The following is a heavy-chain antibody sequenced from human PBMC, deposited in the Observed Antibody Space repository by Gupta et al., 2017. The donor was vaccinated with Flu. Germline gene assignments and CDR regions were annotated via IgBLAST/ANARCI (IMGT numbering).Heavy chain of an antibody. CDR3: ARVQGGAAADPYYYYYYGMDV. CDR1: GASVPSNSAA. V-gene: IGHV6-1*01. CDR2: TYYRSKWYN. Sequence: QVQLQQSGPGLVKPSQTLSLPCAISGASVPSNSAAWNWIRQSPSRGLEWLGRTYYRSKWYNDYAVSVKSRITINPDTSKNQFSLQLNSVTPEDTAVYYCARVQGGAAADPYYYYYYGMDVWGQGTTVTVSS. J-gene: IGHJ6*02. D-gene: IGHD6-13*01.